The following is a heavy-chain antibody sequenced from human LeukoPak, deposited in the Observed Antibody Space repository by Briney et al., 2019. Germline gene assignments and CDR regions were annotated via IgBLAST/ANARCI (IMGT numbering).Heavy chain of an antibody. CDR2: IYYSGST. D-gene: IGHD3-10*01. Sequence: SETLSLTCAVYGGSISNYYWSWIRQPPGKGLEWIGYIYYSGSTKYNHSLKSRVIISVDTSKNQFSLKLNSVTAADTAVYYCARVHYYGSGLSSYFDFWGQGTLVTVSS. CDR3: ARVHYYGSGLSSYFDF. J-gene: IGHJ4*02. V-gene: IGHV4-59*01. CDR1: GGSISNYY.